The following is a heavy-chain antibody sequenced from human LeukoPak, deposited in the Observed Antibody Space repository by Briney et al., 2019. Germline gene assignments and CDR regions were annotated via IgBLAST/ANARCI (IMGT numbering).Heavy chain of an antibody. CDR2: ISSSSSTI. V-gene: IGHV3-48*01. CDR1: GFTFSSYS. CDR3: ARDRDMTFGDY. D-gene: IGHD3/OR15-3a*01. J-gene: IGHJ4*02. Sequence: GGSLRLSCAASGFTFSSYSMNWVRQAPGKGLEWVSYISSSSSTIYYADSVKGRFTISRDNAKNSLYLQMNSLRAEDTAVYYCARDRDMTFGDYWGQGTLVTVSS.